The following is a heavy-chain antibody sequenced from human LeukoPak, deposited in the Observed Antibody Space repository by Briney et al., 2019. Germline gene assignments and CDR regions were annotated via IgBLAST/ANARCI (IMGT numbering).Heavy chain of an antibody. Sequence: GGSLRLSCAASGFTFSSYGMNWVRQTPGKGLEWVSFISSSSGSIYYAHSVKGRFTISRDNAKNSLYLQMNSLRAEDTALYYCARGWWLPVDYWGQGTLVTVSS. V-gene: IGHV3-21*04. CDR1: GFTFSSYG. J-gene: IGHJ4*02. CDR2: ISSSSGSI. CDR3: ARGWWLPVDY. D-gene: IGHD5-12*01.